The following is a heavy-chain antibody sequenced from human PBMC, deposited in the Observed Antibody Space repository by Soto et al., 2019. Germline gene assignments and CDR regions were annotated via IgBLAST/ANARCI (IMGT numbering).Heavy chain of an antibody. Sequence: PSETLSLTCEVYNGSFVGFYWSWVRQIPGKGLEWIGEISRSGTTNSNPSLKSRATISLDTSNNHFSLKLRSVTAADTAIYYCARSSIEVYFDSWGQGTLVTVSS. J-gene: IGHJ4*02. CDR2: ISRSGTT. V-gene: IGHV4-34*01. CDR1: NGSFVGFY. CDR3: ARSSIEVYFDS.